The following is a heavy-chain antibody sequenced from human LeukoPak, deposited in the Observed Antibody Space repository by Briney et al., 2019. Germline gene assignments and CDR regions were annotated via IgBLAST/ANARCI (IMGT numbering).Heavy chain of an antibody. CDR1: GGTSSNHA. Sequence: SVKVSCKASGGTSSNHAISWVRQAPGQGLEWMGGIVPIFGTANYAQKFQGRVTITADESTGSAYMALSSLRSEDTAVYYCARPSYYDSSGYYYNDAFDVWGQGTMVTVSS. CDR2: IVPIFGTA. V-gene: IGHV1-69*01. CDR3: ARPSYYDSSGYYYNDAFDV. J-gene: IGHJ3*01. D-gene: IGHD3-22*01.